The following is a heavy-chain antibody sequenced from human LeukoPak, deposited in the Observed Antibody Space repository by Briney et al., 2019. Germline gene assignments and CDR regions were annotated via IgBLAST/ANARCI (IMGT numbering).Heavy chain of an antibody. CDR2: INPNSGDT. J-gene: IGHJ4*02. V-gene: IGHV1-2*02. D-gene: IGHD2-21*02. Sequence: GASVKVSCKASGYTFTDYYMHWVRQAPGQGLEWMGWINPNSGDTNYAQKFQGRVTMTRDTSISTAYMELSRLRSDDTAVYYCATIPGVVTAVPDFDYWGQGTLVTVSS. CDR1: GYTFTDYY. CDR3: ATIPGVVTAVPDFDY.